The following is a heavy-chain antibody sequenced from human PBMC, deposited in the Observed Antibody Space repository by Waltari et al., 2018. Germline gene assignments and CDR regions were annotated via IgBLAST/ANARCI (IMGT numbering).Heavy chain of an antibody. V-gene: IGHV3-23*01. Sequence: EVQLLDSGGGLVQPGGSLRLSCAASGFTLSNFAMTWVRQAPGKGLEWVSVISDSGSDTYYAESVKGRFTVSRDNSKNTLYLQMNSLRAEDTAVYQCAKDSPFGDDWGQGTLVTVSS. D-gene: IGHD3-10*01. CDR2: ISDSGSDT. CDR3: AKDSPFGDD. J-gene: IGHJ4*02. CDR1: GFTLSNFA.